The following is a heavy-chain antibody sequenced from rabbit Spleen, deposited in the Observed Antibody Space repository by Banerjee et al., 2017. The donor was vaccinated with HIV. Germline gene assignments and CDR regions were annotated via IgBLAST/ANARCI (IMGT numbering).Heavy chain of an antibody. D-gene: IGHD1-1*01. CDR3: ARDLPDIIGWNFGF. CDR1: GFTLSSYY. V-gene: IGHV1S7*01. J-gene: IGHJ3*01. CDR2: IDPVFGIT. Sequence: QLEESGGGLVQPGGSLKLSCKASGFTLSSYYMNWVRQAPGKGLEWIGYIDPVFGITYYANWVNGRFSISRENAQNTVFLQMTSLTAADTATYFCARDLPDIIGWNFGFWGPGTLVTVS.